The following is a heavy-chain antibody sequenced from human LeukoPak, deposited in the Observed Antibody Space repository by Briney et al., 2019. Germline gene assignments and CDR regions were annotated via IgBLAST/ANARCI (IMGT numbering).Heavy chain of an antibody. J-gene: IGHJ3*01. V-gene: IGHV4-59*08. CDR3: ARHAPRDSSGNDAFDV. Sequence: SETLSLTCTVSGGSMSNYYWSWIRQPPGKGLEWIAYIFSSGSPNYKPSLKSRVTISVDMSKNQFSLKLSSVTAADTAVYYCARHAPRDSSGNDAFDVRGQGTTVTVSS. CDR1: GGSMSNYY. D-gene: IGHD3-22*01. CDR2: IFSSGSP.